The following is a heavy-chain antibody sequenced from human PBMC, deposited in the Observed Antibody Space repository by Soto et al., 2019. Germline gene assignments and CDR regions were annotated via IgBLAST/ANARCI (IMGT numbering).Heavy chain of an antibody. J-gene: IGHJ6*02. CDR1: GYSFTSYW. D-gene: IGHD3-3*01. Sequence: PGESLKISCKGSGYSFTSYWIGWVRQMPGKGLEWMGIIYPGDSDTRYSPSFQGQVTISADKSISTAYLQWSSLKASDTAMYYCARHPHYDFWSGYYLSHSPYGMDVWGQGTTVTVSS. CDR2: IYPGDSDT. CDR3: ARHPHYDFWSGYYLSHSPYGMDV. V-gene: IGHV5-51*01.